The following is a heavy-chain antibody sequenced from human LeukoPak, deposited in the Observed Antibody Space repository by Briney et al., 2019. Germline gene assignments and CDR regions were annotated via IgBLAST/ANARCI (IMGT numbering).Heavy chain of an antibody. Sequence: GGSLRLSCAASGFTFDDYGMSWVRQAPGKGLEWVSGINWNGGSTGYADSVKGRFTISRHNAKNSLYLQMNSLRAEDTALYYCARVGVTVNYFDYWGQGTLVTVSS. CDR1: GFTFDDYG. J-gene: IGHJ4*02. CDR3: ARVGVTVNYFDY. CDR2: INWNGGST. D-gene: IGHD4-17*01. V-gene: IGHV3-20*04.